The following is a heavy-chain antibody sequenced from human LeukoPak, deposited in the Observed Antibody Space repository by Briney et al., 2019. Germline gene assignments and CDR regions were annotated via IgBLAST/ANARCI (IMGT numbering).Heavy chain of an antibody. CDR3: ARDHSGYHDY. V-gene: IGHV3-53*01. CDR2: IYSGGST. CDR1: GFTVSSNY. J-gene: IGHJ4*02. Sequence: GWSLRLSCAASGFTVSSNYMSWVRQAPGKGLEWVSVIYSGGSTYYADSVKGRFTISRDNSKNTLYLQMNSLRAEDTAVYYCARDHSGYHDYWGQGTLVTVSS. D-gene: IGHD5-12*01.